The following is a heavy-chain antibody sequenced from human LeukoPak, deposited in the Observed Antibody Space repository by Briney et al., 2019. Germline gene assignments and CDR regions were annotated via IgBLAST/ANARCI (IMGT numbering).Heavy chain of an antibody. Sequence: SETLSLTCAVYGGSFSGYYWSWIRQPPGKGLEWIGEINHSGSTNYNPSLKSRVTISVDTSKNQFSLRLSPVTASGSAVYYWARGMLILATGYYYYYMGVWGKGTTVTVSS. CDR3: ARGMLILATGYYYYYMGV. CDR2: INHSGST. D-gene: IGHD2-8*01. CDR1: GGSFSGYY. J-gene: IGHJ6*03. V-gene: IGHV4-34*01.